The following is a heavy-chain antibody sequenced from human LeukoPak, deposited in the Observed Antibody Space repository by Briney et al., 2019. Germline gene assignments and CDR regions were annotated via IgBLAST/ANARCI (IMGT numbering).Heavy chain of an antibody. J-gene: IGHJ5*02. D-gene: IGHD3-22*01. CDR1: GGSFSGYY. Sequence: PSETLSLTCAVYGGSFSGYYWRWIRQTPGKGLEWIGEINHSGTTNYNPSLKSRVTISLDTSKNQFSLELSSVTAADTAVYYCARGYPDSSGYYYGSWFDPWGQGTLVTVSS. V-gene: IGHV4-34*01. CDR3: ARGYPDSSGYYYGSWFDP. CDR2: INHSGTT.